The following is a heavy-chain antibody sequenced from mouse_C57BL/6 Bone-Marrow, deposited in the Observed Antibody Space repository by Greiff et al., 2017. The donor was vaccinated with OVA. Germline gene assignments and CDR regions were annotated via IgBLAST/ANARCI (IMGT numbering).Heavy chain of an antibody. D-gene: IGHD1-1*01. CDR3: ARPYYYGSSYFDY. J-gene: IGHJ2*01. V-gene: IGHV3-6*01. CDR2: ISYDGSN. Sequence: EVKLVESGPGLVKPSQSLSLTCSVTGYSITSGYYWNWIRQFPGNKLEWMGYISYDGSNNYNPSLKNRISITRDTSKNQFFLKLNSVTTEDTATYYCARPYYYGSSYFDYWGQGTTLTVSS. CDR1: GYSITSGYY.